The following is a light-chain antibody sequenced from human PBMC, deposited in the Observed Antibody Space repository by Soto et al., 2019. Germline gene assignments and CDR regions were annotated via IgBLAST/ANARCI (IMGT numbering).Light chain of an antibody. CDR2: DTF. CDR3: QQRSTWPT. Sequence: VLTQSPATLSLSPGERATLSCRASQSVSSYLAWYQQKPGQAPRLLIYDTFNRATGIPTRFSGSVSGPDFSLTISGLEPEDSAVYYCQQRSTWPTFGQGTKVDI. J-gene: IGKJ1*01. CDR1: QSVSSY. V-gene: IGKV3-11*01.